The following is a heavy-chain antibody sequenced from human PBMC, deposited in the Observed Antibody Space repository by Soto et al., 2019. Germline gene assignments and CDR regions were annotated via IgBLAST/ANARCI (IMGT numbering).Heavy chain of an antibody. Sequence: GGSLRLSCAASGFTFSDYYMSWIRQAPGKGLEWVSYISSSGSTIYYADSVKGRFTISRDNAKNSLYLQMNSLRAEDTAVYYCARAERDGSSWYGRLPPIHYYYYYMDVWGKGTTVTVSS. CDR1: GFTFSDYY. V-gene: IGHV3-11*01. CDR3: ARAERDGSSWYGRLPPIHYYYYYMDV. J-gene: IGHJ6*03. D-gene: IGHD6-13*01. CDR2: ISSSGSTI.